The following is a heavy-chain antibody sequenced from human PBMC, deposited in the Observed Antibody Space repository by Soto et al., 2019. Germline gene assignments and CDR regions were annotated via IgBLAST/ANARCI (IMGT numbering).Heavy chain of an antibody. Sequence: ASVKVSCKASGYTFTNYGVSWVRQAPGQGLEWMGIINPSGGSTSYAQKFQGRVTMTRDTSTSTVYMELSSLRSEDTAVYYCARVCCSGGSCYSIDYWGQGTLVTVSS. CDR2: INPSGGST. J-gene: IGHJ4*02. D-gene: IGHD2-15*01. V-gene: IGHV1-46*01. CDR1: GYTFTNYG. CDR3: ARVCCSGGSCYSIDY.